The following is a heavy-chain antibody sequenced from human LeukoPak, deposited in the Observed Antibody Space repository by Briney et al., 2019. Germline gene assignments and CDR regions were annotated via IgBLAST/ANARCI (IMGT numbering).Heavy chain of an antibody. CDR1: GFTFSSYG. J-gene: IGHJ4*02. CDR3: ARQASYYYDSALDY. V-gene: IGHV3-33*01. D-gene: IGHD3-22*01. Sequence: GGSLKLSCAASGFTFSSYGMHWVRQAPGKGLEWVAVIWYDGSNKYYADSVKGRFTISRDNSKNTLYLQMNSLRAEDTAVYYCARQASYYYDSALDYWGQGTLVTVSS. CDR2: IWYDGSNK.